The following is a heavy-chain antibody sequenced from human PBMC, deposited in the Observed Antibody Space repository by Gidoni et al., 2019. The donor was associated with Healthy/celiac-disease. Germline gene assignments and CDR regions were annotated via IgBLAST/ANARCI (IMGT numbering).Heavy chain of an antibody. CDR3: ATLRWPTDY. V-gene: IGHV4-34*01. CDR1: GGSFSGCY. CDR2: IKHSGST. Sequence: QVQLQQWGAGLLKPSQPPSLTCAVYGGSFSGCYWSWIRQPPGKGLEWIGEIKHSGSTNYNPSLKSRVTISVDTSKNQFSLKLSSVTAADTAVYYCATLRWPTDYWGQGTLVTVSS. D-gene: IGHD4-17*01. J-gene: IGHJ4*02.